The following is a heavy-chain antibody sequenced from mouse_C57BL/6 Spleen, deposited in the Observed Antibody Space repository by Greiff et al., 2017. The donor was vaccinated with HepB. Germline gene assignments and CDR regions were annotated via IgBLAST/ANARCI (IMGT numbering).Heavy chain of an antibody. V-gene: IGHV5-12*01. D-gene: IGHD2-5*01. CDR1: GFTFSDYY. J-gene: IGHJ2*01. CDR3: ARSYYSNFLDY. CDR2: ISNGGGST. Sequence: EVKLVESGGGLVQPGGSLKLSCAASGFTFSDYYMYWVRQTPEKRLEWVAYISNGGGSTYYPDTVKGRFTISRDNAKNTLYLQMIRLKSEDTAMYYCARSYYSNFLDYWGQGTTLTVSS.